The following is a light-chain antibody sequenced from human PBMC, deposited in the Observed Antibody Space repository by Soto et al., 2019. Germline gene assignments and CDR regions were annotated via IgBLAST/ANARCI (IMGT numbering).Light chain of an antibody. CDR3: QRYDKWPET. CDR2: GAS. Sequence: EVVMTQSPATVSVSPGERATLSCRASQSVSTNLAWYQQKPGQAPRLLIYGASGRATAIPARFSGRGSGTEFTLTISSLQSEDCAIYYCQRYDKWPETFGQGTKVEI. J-gene: IGKJ1*01. V-gene: IGKV3D-15*01. CDR1: QSVSTN.